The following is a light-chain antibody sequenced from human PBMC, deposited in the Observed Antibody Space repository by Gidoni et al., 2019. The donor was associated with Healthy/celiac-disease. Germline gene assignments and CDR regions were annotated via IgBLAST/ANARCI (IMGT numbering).Light chain of an antibody. V-gene: IGKV3-20*01. CDR3: QQYGSSLKLT. Sequence: EIVLTQSPGTLSLSPGERATLSCRASQSVSSSYLAWYQQKPGQAPRLLIYGASSRATGIPDRFSGSASGTDFTLTISRLEPEAFAVYYCQQYGSSLKLTFGGXTKVEI. J-gene: IGKJ4*01. CDR2: GAS. CDR1: QSVSSSY.